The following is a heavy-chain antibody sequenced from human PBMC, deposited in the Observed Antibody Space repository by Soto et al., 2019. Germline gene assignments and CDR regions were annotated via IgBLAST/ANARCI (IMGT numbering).Heavy chain of an antibody. V-gene: IGHV4-34*01. CDR3: ARESRSSRYDYVWGSYRTPYYYYGMDV. CDR1: GGSFSGYY. Sequence: SETLSLTCAVYGGSFSGYYWSWIRQPPGKGLEWIGEINHSGSTNYNPSLKSRVTISVDTSKNQFSLKLSSVTAADTAVYYCARESRSSRYDYVWGSYRTPYYYYGMDVWGQGTTVTVSS. CDR2: INHSGST. J-gene: IGHJ6*02. D-gene: IGHD3-16*02.